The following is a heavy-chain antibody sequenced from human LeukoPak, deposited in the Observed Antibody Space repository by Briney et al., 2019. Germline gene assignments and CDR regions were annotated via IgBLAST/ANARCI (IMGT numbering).Heavy chain of an antibody. Sequence: SETQSLTCSVSGDSINSGVSYWAWIRQPPGKGLEWIGTIYYSGSAGSTYYNPSLKSRVTISVDTSKNQFSLNLSSVTAADTAIYYCARHLYDKTGRPLDSWGQGTLVTVSS. CDR3: ARHLYDKTGRPLDS. CDR1: GDSINSGVSY. V-gene: IGHV4-39*01. CDR2: IYYSGSAGST. D-gene: IGHD3-9*01. J-gene: IGHJ4*02.